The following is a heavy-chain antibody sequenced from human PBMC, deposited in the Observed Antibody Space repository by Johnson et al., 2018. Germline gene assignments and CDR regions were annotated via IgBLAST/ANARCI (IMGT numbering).Heavy chain of an antibody. V-gene: IGHV4-59*01. J-gene: IGHJ3*02. Sequence: QVQLQESGPGLVKPSETLSLTCTVSGGSISDYYWSWIRQPPGKGLEWIGYIYYTGTTNYNPSLNGRGTLSVDTSKNQFSLKVISLPAADPAVYSCARRHPQWLPPIDALDIWGQGTMVTVSS. D-gene: IGHD6-19*01. CDR1: GGSISDYY. CDR3: ARRHPQWLPPIDALDI. CDR2: IYYTGTT.